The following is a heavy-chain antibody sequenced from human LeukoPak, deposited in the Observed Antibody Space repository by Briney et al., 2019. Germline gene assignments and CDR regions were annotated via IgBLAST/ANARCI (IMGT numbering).Heavy chain of an antibody. CDR3: AKVYGSGSPPYQDYYYYYKDV. J-gene: IGHJ6*03. CDR1: GFTFSSYG. CDR2: IRFDGSNK. D-gene: IGHD3-10*01. V-gene: IGHV3-30*02. Sequence: PGGSLRLSSAASGFTFSSYGMHWVPQAPGKGLEWVAFIRFDGSNKYYADSVKGRFTISRDNSTNTLYLQMNSLRAEDTAVYYCAKVYGSGSPPYQDYYYYYKDVWGKGTTVTISS.